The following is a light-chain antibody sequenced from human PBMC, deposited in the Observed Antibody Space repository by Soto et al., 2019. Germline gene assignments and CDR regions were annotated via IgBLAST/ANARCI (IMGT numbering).Light chain of an antibody. CDR1: QSVSSY. J-gene: IGKJ5*01. CDR2: DVS. Sequence: EIVLIQSPAILSLSPGERATLSCRASQSVSSYLSWYQQRPGQAPRLLIYDVSNRATDIPASFSGSGSGTDFTLTISSLEPAYFAVYYCQQRSHSPPVTFSQGTRLE. V-gene: IGKV3-11*01. CDR3: QQRSHSPPVT.